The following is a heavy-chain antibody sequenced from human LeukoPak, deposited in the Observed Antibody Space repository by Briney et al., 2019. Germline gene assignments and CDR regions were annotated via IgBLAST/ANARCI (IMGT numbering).Heavy chain of an antibody. V-gene: IGHV1-69*05. D-gene: IGHD6-13*01. J-gene: IGHJ4*02. CDR1: GGTFSSYA. CDR3: ARSSSSQQLVPRYFDY. Sequence: SVKVSCKASGGTFSSYAISWVRQAPGQGPEWMGRIIPIFGTANYAQKFQGRVTITTDESTSTAYMELSSLRSEDTAVYYCARSSSSQQLVPRYFDYWGQGTLVTVSS. CDR2: IIPIFGTA.